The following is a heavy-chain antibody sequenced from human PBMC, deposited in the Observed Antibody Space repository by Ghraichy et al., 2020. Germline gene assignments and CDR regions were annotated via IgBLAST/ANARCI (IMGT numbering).Heavy chain of an antibody. CDR3: ARGSTFDS. Sequence: GSLNISCAASGFTFSEYSMKWVRQAPGKGLEWVSSITTTSSYIYYADSVKGRFTISRDNAKNSVYLQMNSLRVEDTAVYYCARGSTFDSWGQGTLVTVSS. J-gene: IGHJ4*02. CDR1: GFTFSEYS. V-gene: IGHV3-21*04. CDR2: ITTTSSYI.